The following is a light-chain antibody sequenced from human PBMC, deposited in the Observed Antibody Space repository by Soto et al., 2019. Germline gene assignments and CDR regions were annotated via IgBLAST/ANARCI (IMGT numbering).Light chain of an antibody. CDR2: GNS. CDR1: SSNIGAGYD. V-gene: IGLV1-40*01. J-gene: IGLJ1*01. CDR3: QSYDSSLSGPYV. Sequence: PGQRVTISCTGSSSNIGAGYDVHWYQQLPGTAPKLLIYGNSNRPSGVPDRFSGSKSGTSASLAITGLQAEDEADYYCQSYDSSLSGPYVFGTGTKVTVL.